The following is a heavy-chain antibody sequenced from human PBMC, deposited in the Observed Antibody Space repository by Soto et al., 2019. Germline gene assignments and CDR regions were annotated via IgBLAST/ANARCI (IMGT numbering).Heavy chain of an antibody. CDR3: ARHPQQWLVQGAFDI. J-gene: IGHJ3*02. CDR2: IYPGDSDT. Sequence: PGESLKISCKGSGYSFTSYWIGWVRQMPGKGLEWMGIIYPGDSDTRYSPSFQGQVTISADKSISTAYLQWSSLKASDTAMYYCARHPQQWLVQGAFDIWGQGTMVTVSS. D-gene: IGHD6-19*01. CDR1: GYSFTSYW. V-gene: IGHV5-51*01.